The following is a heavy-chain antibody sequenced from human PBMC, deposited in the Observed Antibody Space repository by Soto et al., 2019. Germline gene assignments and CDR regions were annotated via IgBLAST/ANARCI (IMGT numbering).Heavy chain of an antibody. Sequence: EVQLLESGGDLIQPGGSLRLSCVASGLTFGSRAMSWVRQSPGEGLEWVSTITGTGGDAKYADSVRGRFAISRDNSKNTLYLQMSALRAEDSAIYFCVRGSKDSYPGSRIFDFWGRGTLVTVSS. D-gene: IGHD3-10*01. V-gene: IGHV3-23*01. CDR1: GLTFGSRA. CDR2: ITGTGGDA. CDR3: VRGSKDSYPGSRIFDF. J-gene: IGHJ4*02.